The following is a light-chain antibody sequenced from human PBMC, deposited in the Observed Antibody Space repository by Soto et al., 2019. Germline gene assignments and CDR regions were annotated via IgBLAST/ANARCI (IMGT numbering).Light chain of an antibody. CDR2: EGT. V-gene: IGLV2-14*01. CDR3: SSYAGSSARVV. Sequence: QSALTQPASVSGSPGQSITISCTGTSSDIGGFSYVSWYQQHPDKAPKLIIYEGTKRPSEISDRFSGSESDTTASLIISGLQPEDEADYYCSSYAGSSARVVFGGGTKLTVL. CDR1: SSDIGGFSY. J-gene: IGLJ2*01.